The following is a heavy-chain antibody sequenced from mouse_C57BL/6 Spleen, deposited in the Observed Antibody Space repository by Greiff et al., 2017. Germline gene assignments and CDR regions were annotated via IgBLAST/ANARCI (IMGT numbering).Heavy chain of an antibody. Sequence: VKLQESGPELVKPGASVKISCKASGYTFTDYYINWVKQRPGQGLEWIGWIFPGSGSTYYNEKFKGEATLTVDKSSSTAYMLLSSLTSEDAAGYFCAKHYDYDGVVYAMDYWGQGTSVTVYS. CDR2: IFPGSGST. CDR3: AKHYDYDGVVYAMDY. CDR1: GYTFTDYY. D-gene: IGHD2-4*01. J-gene: IGHJ4*01. V-gene: IGHV1-75*01.